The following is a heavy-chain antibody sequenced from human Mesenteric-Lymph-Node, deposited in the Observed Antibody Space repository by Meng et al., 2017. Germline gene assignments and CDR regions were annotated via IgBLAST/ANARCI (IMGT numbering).Heavy chain of an antibody. CDR3: AKGGYGDYSDAFDI. CDR2: SSWNSGSI. J-gene: IGHJ3*02. V-gene: IGHV3-9*01. D-gene: IGHD4-17*01. CDR1: GFTFSSYS. Sequence: SLKISCAASGFTFSSYSMNWVRQAPGKGLEWVSGSSWNSGSIGYADSVKGRFTISRDNAKNSLYLQMNSLRAEDTALYYCAKGGYGDYSDAFDIWGQGTMVTVSS.